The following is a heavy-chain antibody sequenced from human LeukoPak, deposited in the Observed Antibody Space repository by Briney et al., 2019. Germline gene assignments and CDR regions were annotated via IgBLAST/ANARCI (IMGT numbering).Heavy chain of an antibody. CDR3: ARGGFGELFEN. D-gene: IGHD3-10*01. CDR2: ISVHSGNA. Sequence: EASVKVSCKASGYIFTTYDISWVRQAPGQGLEWMGWISVHSGNANYARKFQGRVTMTTDTSTKTAYMALRSLRSDYTAVFYCARGGFGELFENWGQGTLVTVSS. J-gene: IGHJ4*02. CDR1: GYIFTTYD. V-gene: IGHV1-18*01.